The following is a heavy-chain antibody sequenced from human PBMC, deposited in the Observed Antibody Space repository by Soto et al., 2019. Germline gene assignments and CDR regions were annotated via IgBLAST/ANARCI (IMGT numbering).Heavy chain of an antibody. CDR3: ARGVRNYYALDV. Sequence: EVQLVESGGGLVQPGGSLRLSCAASGFTFSSHWMHWIRQAPGKGLVWVSRIKTDGSTINYGDSVKGRFSISRDNAKNTVYLQMNSLRAVDTAVYYCARGVRNYYALDVWGRGTMVTVSS. CDR2: IKTDGSTI. V-gene: IGHV3-74*01. CDR1: GFTFSSHW. J-gene: IGHJ6*02.